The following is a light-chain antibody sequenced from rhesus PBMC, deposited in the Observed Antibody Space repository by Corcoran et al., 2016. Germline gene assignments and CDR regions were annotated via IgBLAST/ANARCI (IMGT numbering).Light chain of an antibody. CDR1: QGISSY. CDR2: NAN. Sequence: DIQMSQSPSSLSASVGDRVTITCRASQGISSYLNWYQQKPGQAPMLLIYNANKLASGVPSRFSGRGFGTDFTRTISSLQPADFTTFYCQQGNTNPLTFGGGTKVEIK. J-gene: IGKJ4*01. V-gene: IGKV1-32*02. CDR3: QQGNTNPLT.